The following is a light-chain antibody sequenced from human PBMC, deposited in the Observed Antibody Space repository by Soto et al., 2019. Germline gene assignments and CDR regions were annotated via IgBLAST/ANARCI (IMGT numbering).Light chain of an antibody. CDR2: EVN. Sequence: QSVLTQPASVSGSPGQSITISCTGTSSEVGNYNLVSWYQQHPGKAPKLMIYEVNKRPSGVSNRFSGSKSGNTASLTISGLQSEDEADYFCCSYPRSSTYVFGTGTRSPS. CDR3: CSYPRSSTYV. J-gene: IGLJ1*01. CDR1: SSEVGNYNL. V-gene: IGLV2-23*02.